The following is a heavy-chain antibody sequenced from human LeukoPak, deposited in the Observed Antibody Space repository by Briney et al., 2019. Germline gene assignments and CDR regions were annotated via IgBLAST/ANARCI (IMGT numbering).Heavy chain of an antibody. Sequence: PGGSLRLSCAASGFTFSNYGMGWVRQAPGKGLEWVSGITNSGGSTYYADSVKGRLTISRDNSKNTLFLQMNSLRAEDTAVYYCAKDLNYSNLPEYFQHWGQGTLVTVSS. CDR2: ITNSGGST. J-gene: IGHJ1*01. V-gene: IGHV3-23*01. CDR3: AKDLNYSNLPEYFQH. CDR1: GFTFSNYG. D-gene: IGHD4-11*01.